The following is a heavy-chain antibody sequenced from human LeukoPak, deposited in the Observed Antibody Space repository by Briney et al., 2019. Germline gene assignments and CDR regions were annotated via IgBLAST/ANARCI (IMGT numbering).Heavy chain of an antibody. CDR3: ARGPYSSDAGY. CDR2: ISHTGHT. CDR1: GGSFTSYY. J-gene: IGHJ4*02. Sequence: PSETLSLTCAVYGGSFTSYYWSWIRQPPGKGLEWIGEISHTGHTNYSPSLKSRVTMSVETSKNQLSLILSSVTAADTAVYYCARGPYSSDAGYWGQGTLVTVSS. D-gene: IGHD6-25*01. V-gene: IGHV4-34*01.